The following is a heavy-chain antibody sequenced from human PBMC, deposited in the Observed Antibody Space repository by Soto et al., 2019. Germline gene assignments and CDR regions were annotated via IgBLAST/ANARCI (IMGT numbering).Heavy chain of an antibody. D-gene: IGHD3-22*01. CDR1: GGSISSGGYY. CDR2: IYYSGST. Sequence: TLSLTCTVSGGSISSGGYYWSWIRQHPGKGLEWIGYIYYSGSTYYNPSLKSRVTISVDTSKNQFSLKLSSVTAADTAVYYCARVVRYDSSGYFPYYFDYWGQGTLVTVSS. J-gene: IGHJ4*02. CDR3: ARVVRYDSSGYFPYYFDY. V-gene: IGHV4-31*03.